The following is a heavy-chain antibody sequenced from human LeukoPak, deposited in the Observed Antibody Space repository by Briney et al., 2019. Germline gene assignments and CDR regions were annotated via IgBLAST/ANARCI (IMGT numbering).Heavy chain of an antibody. D-gene: IGHD6-19*01. CDR3: ARSLNAYSSGWFGEKDDY. CDR2: INTNTGNP. V-gene: IGHV7-4-1*02. J-gene: IGHJ4*02. CDR1: GYTFTNFA. Sequence: ASVKVSCKASGYTFTNFAMNWVRQAPGQGLEWMGWINTNTGNPTYAQGFTGRFVFSLDTSVSTAYLQISSLKAEDTAVYYCARSLNAYSSGWFGEKDDYWGQGTLVTVSS.